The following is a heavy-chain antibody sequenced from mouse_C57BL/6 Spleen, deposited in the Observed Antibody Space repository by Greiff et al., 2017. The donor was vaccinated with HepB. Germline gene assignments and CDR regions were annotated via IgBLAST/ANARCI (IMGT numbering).Heavy chain of an antibody. CDR3: ARGDYDAGFAY. Sequence: LQESGAELVKPGASVKISCKASGYAFSSYWMNWVKQRPGKGLEWIGQIYPGDGDTNYNGKFKGKATLTADKSSSTAYMQLSSLTSEDSAVYFCARGDYDAGFAYWGQGTLVTVSA. V-gene: IGHV1-80*01. CDR2: IYPGDGDT. D-gene: IGHD2-4*01. J-gene: IGHJ3*01. CDR1: GYAFSSYW.